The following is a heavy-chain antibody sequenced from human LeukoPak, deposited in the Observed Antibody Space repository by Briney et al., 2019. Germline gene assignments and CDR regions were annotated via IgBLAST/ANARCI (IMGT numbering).Heavy chain of an antibody. J-gene: IGHJ3*02. V-gene: IGHV3-15*01. Sequence: PGGSLRLSCAASGFTFSNAWMSWVRQAPGKGLEWVGRIKSKADGGTTDYAAPVKGRFTISRDDSKNTLYLQMNSLKTEDTAVYYCTTSSIVGAIDAFDIWGQGTMVTVSS. D-gene: IGHD1-26*01. CDR3: TTSSIVGAIDAFDI. CDR2: IKSKADGGTT. CDR1: GFTFSNAW.